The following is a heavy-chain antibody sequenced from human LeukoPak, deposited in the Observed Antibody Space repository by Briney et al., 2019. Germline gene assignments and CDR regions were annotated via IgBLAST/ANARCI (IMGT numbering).Heavy chain of an antibody. D-gene: IGHD1-14*01. CDR2: INGSGDRT. Sequence: GGSLRLSCVASGFTFSSYAMNWVRQAPGKGLEWVSSINGSGDRTYYADSVKGRFTISRDNSKNTLYLQMNSLRAEDTAVYYCAKPARTDYADYWGQGILVTVSS. J-gene: IGHJ4*02. CDR1: GFTFSSYA. V-gene: IGHV3-23*01. CDR3: AKPARTDYADY.